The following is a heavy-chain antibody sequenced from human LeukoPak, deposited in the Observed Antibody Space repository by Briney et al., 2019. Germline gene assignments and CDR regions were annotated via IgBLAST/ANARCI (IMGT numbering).Heavy chain of an antibody. D-gene: IGHD3-10*01. V-gene: IGHV1-2*02. CDR3: ARGGKLMISMVRGVLASRDGLDI. CDR2: INPNSGGT. J-gene: IGHJ3*02. Sequence: GASVKVSCKASGYTFTSYYMHWVRQAPGQGLEWMGWINPNSGGTKYEQKFQGRVTMTRDTSINTAYMELSRLRSDDTAIYYCARGGKLMISMVRGVLASRDGLDIWGRGTMLTVSS. CDR1: GYTFTSYY.